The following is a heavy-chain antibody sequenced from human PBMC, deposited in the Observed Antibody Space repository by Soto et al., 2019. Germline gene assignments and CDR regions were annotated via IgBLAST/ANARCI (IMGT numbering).Heavy chain of an antibody. CDR2: IYWDDDK. J-gene: IGHJ4*02. Sequence: QITLKESGPTLVKPTQTLTLTCTFSGFSFTTDGMGVGWIRQPPGKALEWLALIYWDDDKRSSPSLKSRLTTNKDASRDQVVLTLTNMEPADTATYYCEHLYLAASGTRYYFDYWGQGTLVTVSS. D-gene: IGHD6-13*01. CDR1: GFSFTTDGMG. V-gene: IGHV2-5*02. CDR3: EHLYLAASGTRYYFDY.